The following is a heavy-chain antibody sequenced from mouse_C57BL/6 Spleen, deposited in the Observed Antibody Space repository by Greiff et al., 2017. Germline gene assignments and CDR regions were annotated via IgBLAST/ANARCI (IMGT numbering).Heavy chain of an antibody. CDR1: GYTFTDYN. J-gene: IGHJ3*01. V-gene: IGHV1-18*01. CDR2: INPNNGGT. D-gene: IGHD2-1*01. Sequence: EVQLQQSGPELVKPGASVKIPCKASGYTFTDYNMDWVKQSHGKSLEWIGDINPNNGGTIYNQKFKGKATLTVDKSSSTAYMELRSLTSEDAAVYYCARGYYGNYRFAYWGQGTLVTVSA. CDR3: ARGYYGNYRFAY.